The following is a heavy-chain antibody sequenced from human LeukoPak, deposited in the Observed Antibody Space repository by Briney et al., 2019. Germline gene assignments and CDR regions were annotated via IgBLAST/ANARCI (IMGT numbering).Heavy chain of an antibody. D-gene: IGHD3-22*01. Sequence: SETLSLTCTVSGGSISSYYWSWIRQPPGKGLEWIGYIYYSGSTNYNPSLKSRVTISVDTSKNQFSLKLSSVTAADTAVYYCAATYDSSGYYLPANRVEYFQHWGQGTLVTVSS. CDR2: IYYSGST. CDR3: AATYDSSGYYLPANRVEYFQH. V-gene: IGHV4-59*01. J-gene: IGHJ1*01. CDR1: GGSISSYY.